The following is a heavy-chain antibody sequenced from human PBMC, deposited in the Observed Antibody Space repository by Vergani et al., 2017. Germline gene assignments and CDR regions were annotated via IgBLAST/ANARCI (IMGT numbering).Heavy chain of an antibody. Sequence: QVQLQESGPGLVKPSETLSLTCTVSGASVNSYYWSWIRQPPGKGLEWMGYVSFRGDTLYDPSVKGRMTISLNTSSHQFSLYLTSVTAADTAGYYGARSRIYYGAGSPDYWGQGTLVTVSS. J-gene: IGHJ4*02. CDR1: GASVNSYY. V-gene: IGHV4-59*02. CDR2: VSFRGDT. D-gene: IGHD3-10*01. CDR3: ARSRIYYGAGSPDY.